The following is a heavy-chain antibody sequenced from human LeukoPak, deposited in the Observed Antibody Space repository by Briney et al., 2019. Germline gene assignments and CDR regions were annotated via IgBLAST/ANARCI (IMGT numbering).Heavy chain of an antibody. J-gene: IGHJ4*02. D-gene: IGHD3-22*01. CDR1: GFTFSSYG. Sequence: GRSLRLSCAASGFTFSSYGTHWVRQAPGKGLEWVAVISHDGSNKYYADSVKGRFTISRDNSKNTLYLQMNSLRAEDTAVYYCAKEDYYDSSGYYYRASDYWGQGTLVTVSS. V-gene: IGHV3-30*18. CDR2: ISHDGSNK. CDR3: AKEDYYDSSGYYYRASDY.